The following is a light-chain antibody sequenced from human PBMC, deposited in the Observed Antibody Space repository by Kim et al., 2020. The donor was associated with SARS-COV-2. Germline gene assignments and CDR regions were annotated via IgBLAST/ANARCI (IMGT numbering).Light chain of an antibody. V-gene: IGLV2-14*03. Sequence: GQSITISCTGTRSDVGGYDYVSWYQQHPGNAPKLLIHDVSSRPSGVSDRFSGSKAGITASLTISGLQAEDEADYYCSSYTNTNTRVFGGGTQLTVL. CDR1: RSDVGGYDY. J-gene: IGLJ3*02. CDR2: DVS. CDR3: SSYTNTNTRV.